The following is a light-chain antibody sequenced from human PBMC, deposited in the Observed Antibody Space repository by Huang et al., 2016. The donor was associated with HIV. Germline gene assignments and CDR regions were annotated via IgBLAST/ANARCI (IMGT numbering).Light chain of an antibody. CDR2: GAS. J-gene: IGKJ5*01. V-gene: IGKV3-15*01. CDR3: QQYNNWPSIT. Sequence: EIVMTQSPATLSVSPGERATLSCSASQSVTSLAWYQQKPGQTPRLLIHGASTRATGIPARFSGSGSGTDFTLTISSLQSEDFAVYYCQQYNNWPSITFGQGTRLEIK. CDR1: QSVTS.